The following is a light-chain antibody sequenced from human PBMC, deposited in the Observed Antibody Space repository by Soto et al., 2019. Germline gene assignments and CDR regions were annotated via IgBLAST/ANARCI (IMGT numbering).Light chain of an antibody. CDR1: QSVSSK. CDR3: QQYGYSPIT. V-gene: IGKV3-20*01. CDR2: GAS. J-gene: IGKJ5*01. Sequence: EIVMTQSPATLSVSPGEGATLSCRASQSVSSKLAWYQQKPGQAPRLLIYGASSRATGSPDRFSGGGSGTDFTLTISRLEPEDFAVYYCQQYGYSPITFGQGTRLEIK.